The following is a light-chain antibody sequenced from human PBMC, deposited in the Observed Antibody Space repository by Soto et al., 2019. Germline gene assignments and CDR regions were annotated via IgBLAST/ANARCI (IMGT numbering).Light chain of an antibody. J-gene: IGKJ1*01. Sequence: EIVMTQSPATLSVSPGERATLSCRASQSVSSNLAWYQQKPGQAPRLLIYDTSTRATGIPARFSGSGSETEFTLTISSLQSEDFAVYYCQQYNNWQTFGQGTKVEIK. CDR2: DTS. CDR1: QSVSSN. CDR3: QQYNNWQT. V-gene: IGKV3-15*01.